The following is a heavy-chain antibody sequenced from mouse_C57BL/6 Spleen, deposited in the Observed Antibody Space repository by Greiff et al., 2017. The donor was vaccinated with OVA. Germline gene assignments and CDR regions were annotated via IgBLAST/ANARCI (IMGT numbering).Heavy chain of an antibody. Sequence: EVKLMESGGGLVKPGGSLTLSCAASGFTFSDYGMHWVRQAPETGLEWVAYLSSGSSTIYYAAAVKGRFTISRDNAKNTLFLQMTSLRSEDTARYYGARPDYGSYSVDDWGQGTTLTVAS. V-gene: IGHV5-17*01. J-gene: IGHJ2*01. CDR2: LSSGSSTI. CDR1: GFTFSDYG. CDR3: ARPDYGSYSVDD. D-gene: IGHD1-1*01.